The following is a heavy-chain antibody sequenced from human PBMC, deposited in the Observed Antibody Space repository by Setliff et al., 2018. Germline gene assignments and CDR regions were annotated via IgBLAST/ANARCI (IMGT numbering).Heavy chain of an antibody. V-gene: IGHV1-3*01. CDR2: INAGNGNT. CDR3: ARGSRGFDY. CDR1: GYTFTSYA. Sequence: GASVKVSCKASGYTFTSYAMHWVRQAPGQRLEWMGWINAGNGNTKYSQKFQDRVAITRDTSASTAYMELSSLTSEDTAVYFCARGSRGFDYWGQGALVTVSS. J-gene: IGHJ4*02.